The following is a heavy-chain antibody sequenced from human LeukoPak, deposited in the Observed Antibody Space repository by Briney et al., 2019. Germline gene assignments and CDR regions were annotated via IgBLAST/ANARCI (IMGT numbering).Heavy chain of an antibody. D-gene: IGHD3-9*01. CDR1: VYTFTSYG. Sequence: ASVKVSCKASVYTFTSYGISWVRQAPGQGLEWTGWISTHNGDTIYAPKLQGRVTMTTDTSTSTAYMELRSMRTDETAVYYCAREAPGISSFDQKYNFDYWGQGALVTVSS. J-gene: IGHJ4*02. CDR2: ISTHNGDT. V-gene: IGHV1-18*01. CDR3: AREAPGISSFDQKYNFDY.